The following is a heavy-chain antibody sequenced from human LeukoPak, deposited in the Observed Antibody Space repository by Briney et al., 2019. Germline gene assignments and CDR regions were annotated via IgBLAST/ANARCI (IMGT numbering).Heavy chain of an antibody. D-gene: IGHD3-10*01. CDR2: IERDGSGE. CDR3: ASLLGDKTIFDY. CDR1: GFIFGSRW. V-gene: IGHV3-7*01. Sequence: GGSLRLSCAASGFIFGSRWMSWVRQAPGKGLEWVASIERDGSGEYYLDSVKGRFTISRDNAKNSLYLQMNSLRAEDTAVYYCASLLGDKTIFDYWGQGTLVTVSS. J-gene: IGHJ4*02.